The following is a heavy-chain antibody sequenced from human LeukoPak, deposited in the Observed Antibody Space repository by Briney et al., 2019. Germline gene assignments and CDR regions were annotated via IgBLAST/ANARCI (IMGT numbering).Heavy chain of an antibody. D-gene: IGHD3-9*01. J-gene: IGHJ3*02. CDR3: ASAGFSAFDI. V-gene: IGHV4-30-2*01. Sequence: PSQTLSLTCTVSGGSISSGGYYWSWIRQPPGKGLEWIGYIYHSGSTYYNPSLKSRVTISVDRSKNQFSLKLSSVTAADTAVCYCASAGFSAFDIWGQGTMVTVSS. CDR1: GGSISSGGYY. CDR2: IYHSGST.